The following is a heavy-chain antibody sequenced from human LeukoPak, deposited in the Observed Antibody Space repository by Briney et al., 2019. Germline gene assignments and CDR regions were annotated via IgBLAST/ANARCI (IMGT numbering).Heavy chain of an antibody. Sequence: GGFLRLSCAASGFTITAYAMSWVRQSPGKGLEWVSGIGITSEYIHYADSVKGRFTISRDNSKNTVYLEMSSLRAEDAAVYYCAKDPNGDYVGAFDTWGQGTMVIVSS. CDR2: IGITSEYI. CDR1: GFTITAYA. J-gene: IGHJ3*02. V-gene: IGHV3-23*01. D-gene: IGHD4-17*01. CDR3: AKDPNGDYVGAFDT.